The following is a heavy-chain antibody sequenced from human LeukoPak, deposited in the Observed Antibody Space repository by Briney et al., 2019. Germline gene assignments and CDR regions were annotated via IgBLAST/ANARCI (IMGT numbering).Heavy chain of an antibody. J-gene: IGHJ4*02. CDR3: SRGLDSRKLGY. V-gene: IGHV4-38-2*01. CDR1: GFTFSSYA. D-gene: IGHD3-22*01. Sequence: GSLRLSCAASGFTFSSYAMSWVRQAPGKGLEWIGSIHPSGMLYNNPSLESRVTMSRDTSKNQFSLNLNSVTAADTAVYFCSRGLDSRKLGYWGQGTLVTVSS. CDR2: IHPSGML.